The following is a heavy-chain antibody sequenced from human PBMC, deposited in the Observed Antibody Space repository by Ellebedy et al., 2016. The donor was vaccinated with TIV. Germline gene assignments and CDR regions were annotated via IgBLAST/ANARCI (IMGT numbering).Heavy chain of an antibody. CDR1: GGSFSGYY. V-gene: IGHV4-34*01. CDR3: ARESDSQFYFDC. Sequence: MPSETLSLTCAVHGGSFSGYYWSWIRQPPGKGLEWIGEMHHSGSTNYIASPKSRVTISVDTSKNQFSLKLSSVTAADTAVYYCARESDSQFYFDCWGQGTLVTVSS. J-gene: IGHJ4*02. CDR2: MHHSGST.